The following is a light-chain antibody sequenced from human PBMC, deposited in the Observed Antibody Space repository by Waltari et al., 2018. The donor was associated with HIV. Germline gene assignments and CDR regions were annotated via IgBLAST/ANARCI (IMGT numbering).Light chain of an antibody. CDR1: QSVRDNY. CDR2: GVS. Sequence: VLTQSPGPLSLSPGATAALSCRASQSVRDNYLAWYQQKPGRAPRLLISGVSNRATGIPDRFSGSGAGTDFTLTISRLEPEDFAVYYCQQYGSSLWTFGRGTKVE. J-gene: IGKJ1*01. V-gene: IGKV3-20*01. CDR3: QQYGSSLWT.